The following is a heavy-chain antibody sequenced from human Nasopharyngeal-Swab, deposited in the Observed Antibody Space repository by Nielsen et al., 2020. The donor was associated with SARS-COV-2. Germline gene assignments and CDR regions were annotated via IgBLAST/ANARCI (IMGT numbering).Heavy chain of an antibody. CDR1: GFIFSDYY. J-gene: IGHJ4*02. CDR3: ARPDCGGDCFSPSYFDS. CDR2: ISSSSYFT. V-gene: IGHV3-11*06. Sequence: GESLKISCAASGFIFSDYYMSWIRQAPGKGLEWVSYISSSSYFTYYADSVRGRFTISRDNAKNSLYLEMNNLRAEDMAVYYCARPDCGGDCFSPSYFDSWGQGTLVTVSS. D-gene: IGHD2-21*02.